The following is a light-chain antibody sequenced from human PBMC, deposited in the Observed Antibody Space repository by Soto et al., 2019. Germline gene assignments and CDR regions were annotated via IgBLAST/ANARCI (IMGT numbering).Light chain of an antibody. CDR1: SSDVGGYNY. CDR3: SSYTSSITPVV. V-gene: IGLV2-14*01. CDR2: EVS. Sequence: QSVLTQPASVSGSPGQSITISCTGTSSDVGGYNYVSWYQHHPGKAPKLMIYEVSNRPSGVSNRFSGSKSGNTAFLTISGLQAEDEADYYCSSYTSSITPVVFGGGTKLTVL. J-gene: IGLJ2*01.